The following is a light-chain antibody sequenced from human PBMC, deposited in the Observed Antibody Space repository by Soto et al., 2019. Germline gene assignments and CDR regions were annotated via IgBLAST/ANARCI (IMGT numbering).Light chain of an antibody. V-gene: IGKV3-20*01. CDR3: QQYGSSLFT. J-gene: IGKJ3*01. Sequence: IVLTQSPGTLSLSPGERATLSCRASQSVSSSYLAWYQQKPGQAPWLLIYGASSRATGIPDRFSGSGSGTDFTLTISRLEPEDFAVYYCQQYGSSLFTFGPGTKVDIK. CDR2: GAS. CDR1: QSVSSSY.